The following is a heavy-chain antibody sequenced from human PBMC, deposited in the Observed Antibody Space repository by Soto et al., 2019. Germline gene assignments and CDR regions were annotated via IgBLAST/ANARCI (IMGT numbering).Heavy chain of an antibody. Sequence: GASVKVSCKASGGTFSSYTISWVRQAPGQGLEWMGIINPSRGSTSYAQKFQGRVTMTRDTSTSTAYMELSSLRSEDTAVYYCASDIAAAGTTEAFDIWGQGTMVTVSS. D-gene: IGHD6-13*01. CDR1: GGTFSSYT. CDR3: ASDIAAAGTTEAFDI. V-gene: IGHV1-46*03. J-gene: IGHJ3*02. CDR2: INPSRGST.